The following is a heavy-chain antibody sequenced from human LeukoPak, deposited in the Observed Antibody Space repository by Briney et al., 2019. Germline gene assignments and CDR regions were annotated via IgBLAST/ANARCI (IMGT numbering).Heavy chain of an antibody. V-gene: IGHV1-2*02. CDR3: ARVEYYYDSCGYSFFNY. D-gene: IGHD3-22*01. CDR1: GYTFTGYY. Sequence: ASVKVSCKASGYTFTGYYMHWVRQAPRQGLEWMGWINPNSGGTNYAQKFQGRVTMTRDTSISTAYMELSRLRSDDTAVYYCARVEYYYDSCGYSFFNYWGQGTLVTISS. J-gene: IGHJ4*02. CDR2: INPNSGGT.